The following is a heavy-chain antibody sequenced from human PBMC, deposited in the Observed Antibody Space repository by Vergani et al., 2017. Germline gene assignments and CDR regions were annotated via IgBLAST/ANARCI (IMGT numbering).Heavy chain of an antibody. D-gene: IGHD3-10*01. J-gene: IGHJ4*02. CDR2: IYTSGST. Sequence: QVQLQESGPGLVKPSQTLSLTCTVSGGSISSGSYYLSWIRQPAGKGLEWIGRIYTSGSTNYNPSLKSRVTISVDTSKNQFSLKLSSVTAADTAVYYCARGSVQWFGEFYYFDYWGQGTLVTVSS. CDR3: ARGSVQWFGEFYYFDY. V-gene: IGHV4-61*02. CDR1: GGSISSGSYY.